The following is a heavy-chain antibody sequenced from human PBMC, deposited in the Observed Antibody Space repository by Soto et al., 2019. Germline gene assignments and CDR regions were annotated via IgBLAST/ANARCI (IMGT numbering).Heavy chain of an antibody. V-gene: IGHV4-31*03. Sequence: TLSLTCTVSGGSISSGGYYWSWIRQHPGKGLEWIGYIYYSGSTYYNPSLKSRVTISVDTSKNQFSLKLSSVTAADTAVYYCAASFVVRRPLNSSGMHDWAQLRTVTVSS. J-gene: IGHJ6*02. CDR2: IYYSGST. CDR3: AASFVVRRPLNSSGMHD. CDR1: GGSISSGGYY. D-gene: IGHD2-21*01.